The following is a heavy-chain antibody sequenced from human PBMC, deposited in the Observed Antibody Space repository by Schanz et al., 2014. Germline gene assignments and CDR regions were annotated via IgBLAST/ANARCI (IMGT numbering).Heavy chain of an antibody. D-gene: IGHD3-3*01. J-gene: IGHJ4*02. V-gene: IGHV3-30*04. CDR2: VPFDGSQK. Sequence: QVQLVESGGGVVQPGRSLRLSCAASGFTFSSYALHWVRQAPGKGLEWVAFVPFDGSQKFYADSVKGRFTMSRDNAKNSVFLQMNSLRAEDTAVYYCVRDSFFAFDYWGQGTLXTVSS. CDR3: VRDSFFAFDY. CDR1: GFTFSSYA.